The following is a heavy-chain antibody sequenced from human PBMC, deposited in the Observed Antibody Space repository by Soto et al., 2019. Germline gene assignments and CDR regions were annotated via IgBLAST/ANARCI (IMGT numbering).Heavy chain of an antibody. V-gene: IGHV3-74*01. CDR1: GLSFCSYW. Sequence: GGSLRLSCAASGLSFCSYWMHWVRQAPGKGLVWVSRINTDGSSTSYADSVKGRFTFSRDNAKNTPYLQMNSLRAEDTAVYYCAREVGTTWFDPWGQGTLVTVS. CDR2: INTDGSST. J-gene: IGHJ5*02. D-gene: IGHD1-1*01. CDR3: AREVGTTWFDP.